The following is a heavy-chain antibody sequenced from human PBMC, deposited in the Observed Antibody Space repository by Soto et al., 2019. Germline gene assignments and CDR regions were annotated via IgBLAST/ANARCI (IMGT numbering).Heavy chain of an antibody. Sequence: SETLSLTCTVSGGCMGNYYWSWIRQPAGKGLEWIGRIYGSGSANNNPSLKSRVTMSVDTSKSHFSLTLRSVTAADTAVYYCARMIRGNWFDSCGQGTLVTFSS. CDR3: ARMIRGNWFDS. V-gene: IGHV4-4*07. CDR2: IYGSGSA. CDR1: GGCMGNYY. D-gene: IGHD3-16*01. J-gene: IGHJ5*01.